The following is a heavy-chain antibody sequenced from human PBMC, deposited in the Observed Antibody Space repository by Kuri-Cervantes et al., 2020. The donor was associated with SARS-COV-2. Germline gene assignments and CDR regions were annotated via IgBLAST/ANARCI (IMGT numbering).Heavy chain of an antibody. J-gene: IGHJ5*02. V-gene: IGHV4-59*08. CDR1: GGSISSYY. Sequence: SETLSLTCTVSGGSISSYYWTWIRQSPGMGLEWIGYVYFTGSTIYNPSLKSRVTISVDTSKNQFSLKLSSVTAADTAVYYCARHPSIVATTLSWFDPWGQGTLVTVSS. D-gene: IGHD5-12*01. CDR3: ARHPSIVATTLSWFDP. CDR2: VYFTGST.